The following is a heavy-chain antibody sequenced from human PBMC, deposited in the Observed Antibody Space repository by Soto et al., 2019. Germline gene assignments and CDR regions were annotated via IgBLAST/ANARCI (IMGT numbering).Heavy chain of an antibody. CDR3: AKDRVGGTFYTPLAF. V-gene: IGHV3-30*18. J-gene: IGHJ4*02. CDR1: CFNFDNYG. Sequence: PSLSCQASCFNFDNYGMHLVRQAPCKGLEWVAVITYDGSFQYYADSVKGRFTISRDNSKNTLSLHLNTLKPEDTAVYHCAKDRVGGTFYTPLAFWGQGTLVTV. D-gene: IGHD1-7*01. CDR2: ITYDGSFQ.